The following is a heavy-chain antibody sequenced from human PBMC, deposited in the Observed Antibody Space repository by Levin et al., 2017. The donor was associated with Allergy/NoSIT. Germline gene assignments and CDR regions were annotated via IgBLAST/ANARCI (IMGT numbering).Heavy chain of an antibody. CDR1: GGSISSGDYY. CDR3: ARDGYDSSGYNNWFDP. D-gene: IGHD3-22*01. CDR2: IYYSGST. Sequence: SEALSLTCTVSGGSISSGDYYWSWIRQPPGKGLEWIGYIYYSGSTYYNPSLKSRVTISIDTSKNHFSLKLSSVTAADTAVYYCARDGYDSSGYNNWFDPWGQGSLVTVSS. V-gene: IGHV4-30-4*01. J-gene: IGHJ5*02.